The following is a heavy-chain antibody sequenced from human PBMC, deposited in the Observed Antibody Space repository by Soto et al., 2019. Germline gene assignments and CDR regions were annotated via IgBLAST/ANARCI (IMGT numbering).Heavy chain of an antibody. CDR1: GGSISSYY. CDR3: AREDGVATGFDY. CDR2: IYYSGST. V-gene: IGHV4-59*01. D-gene: IGHD5-12*01. J-gene: IGHJ4*02. Sequence: QVQLQESGPGLVKPSETLSLTCTVSGGSISSYYWSWIRQPPGKGLEWIGYIYYSGSTNYNPSLKSRVTISVDTFKNQFSLKLSSVTAADTAVYYCAREDGVATGFDYWGQGTLVTVSS.